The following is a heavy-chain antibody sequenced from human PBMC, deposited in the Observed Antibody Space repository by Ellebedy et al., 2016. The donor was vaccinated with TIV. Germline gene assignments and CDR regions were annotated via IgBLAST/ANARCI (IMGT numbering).Heavy chain of an antibody. V-gene: IGHV3-11*05. CDR3: AREGPTGALFDY. D-gene: IGHD7-27*01. J-gene: IGHJ4*02. Sequence: GESLKISXAAPGFTFRDYYMSWIRQAPGKGLEWISYMSNTGIYTTYADSVKGRFTISRDNAKNSLSLQMNSLTADDTAVYYCAREGPTGALFDYWGQGTLVTVSS. CDR2: MSNTGIYT. CDR1: GFTFRDYY.